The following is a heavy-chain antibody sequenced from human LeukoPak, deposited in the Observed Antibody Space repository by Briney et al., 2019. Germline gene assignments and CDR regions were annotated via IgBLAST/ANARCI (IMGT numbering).Heavy chain of an antibody. V-gene: IGHV3-21*01. CDR1: GFTFSSYT. Sequence: GGSLRLSCAASGFTFSSYTMNWVRQAPGKGLEWVSSISSSSSYIYYADSVKGRFTISRDNAKNSLYLQMNSLRAEDTAVYYCARDEYSSGYYNDYWGQGTLVTVSS. CDR3: ARDEYSSGYYNDY. D-gene: IGHD3-22*01. J-gene: IGHJ4*02. CDR2: ISSSSSYI.